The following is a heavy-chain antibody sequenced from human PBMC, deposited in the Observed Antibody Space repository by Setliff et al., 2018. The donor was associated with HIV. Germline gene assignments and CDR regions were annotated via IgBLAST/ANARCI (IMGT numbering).Heavy chain of an antibody. J-gene: IGHJ4*02. V-gene: IGHV1-2*06. CDR3: ARQLSNSLDY. CDR1: GYTFTDFY. D-gene: IGHD1-1*01. Sequence: ASVKVSCKTSGYTFTDFYIHWMRQAPGQGLEWMGRFNPKTGVADYLKRFQGRVTMTRDTSISTAYMELSGLRSDDTAMYYCARQLSNSLDYWGQGTLVTVSS. CDR2: FNPKTGVA.